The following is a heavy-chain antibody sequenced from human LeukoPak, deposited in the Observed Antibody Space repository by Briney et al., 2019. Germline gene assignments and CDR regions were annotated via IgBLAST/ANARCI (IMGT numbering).Heavy chain of an antibody. J-gene: IGHJ4*02. CDR3: AKRAVPGNAFFDN. V-gene: IGHV3-23*01. D-gene: IGHD6-19*01. CDR1: GFTFSSYA. CDR2: ISGSGGST. Sequence: GGSLRLSCAAPGFTFSSYAMSWVRQAPGKGPEWVSSISGSGGSTYYADSVKGRFTISRDNSKNTLFLQMNSLRAEDTAVYYCAKRAVPGNAFFDNWGQGTLVTVSS.